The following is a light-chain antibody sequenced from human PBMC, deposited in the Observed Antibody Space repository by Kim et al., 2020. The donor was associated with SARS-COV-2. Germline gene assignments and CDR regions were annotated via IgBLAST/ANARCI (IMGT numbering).Light chain of an antibody. CDR2: GAS. V-gene: IGKV3-20*01. CDR1: QSVSSSY. CDR3: QQYGSSPRYT. J-gene: IGKJ2*01. Sequence: EIVLTQSPGTLSLSPGERATLSCRASQSVSSSYLAWYQQKPGQAPRLLIYGASSRATGIPDRFSGSGSGTDFTLTISRLEPEDFAVYYCQQYGSSPRYTFGQGTNWRS.